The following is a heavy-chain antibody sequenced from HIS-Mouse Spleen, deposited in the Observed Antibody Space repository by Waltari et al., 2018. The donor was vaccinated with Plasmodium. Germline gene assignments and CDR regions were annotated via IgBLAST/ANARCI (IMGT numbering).Heavy chain of an antibody. CDR3: ARQLAYYDFWSGYSRGYYFDY. CDR2: IYYSGIT. V-gene: IGHV4-39*01. Sequence: QLQLQESGPGLVKPSETLSLTCTVSGGSISSSSYYWGWILQPPGRGLDGIGGIYYSGITDYNPALKRRLTISVDTSKNQVSLKLSSVTAADTAVYYCARQLAYYDFWSGYSRGYYFDYWGQGTLVTVSS. D-gene: IGHD3-3*01. J-gene: IGHJ4*02. CDR1: GGSISSSSYY.